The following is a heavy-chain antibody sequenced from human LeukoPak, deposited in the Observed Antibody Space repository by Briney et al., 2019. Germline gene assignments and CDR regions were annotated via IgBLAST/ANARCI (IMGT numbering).Heavy chain of an antibody. CDR2: ISAYNGYT. V-gene: IGHV1-18*01. J-gene: IGHJ4*02. Sequence: ASVKVSCKPSGYTFTSYTISWVRQAPGHGLQWMGWISAYNGYTNYAQQLQGRVTMTTDTSTSTAYMELRSLRSDDTAVYYCASGPAYCGGDCYFDYWGQGTLVTVSS. D-gene: IGHD2-21*02. CDR1: GYTFTSYT. CDR3: ASGPAYCGGDCYFDY.